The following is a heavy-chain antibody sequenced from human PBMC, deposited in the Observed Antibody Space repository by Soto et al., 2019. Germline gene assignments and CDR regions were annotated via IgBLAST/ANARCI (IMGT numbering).Heavy chain of an antibody. D-gene: IGHD6-13*01. CDR2: ISGSGGST. Sequence: EVQLLESGGGLVQPGGSLRLSCAASGFTFSSYAMSWVRQAPGKGLEWVSAISGSGGSTYYADSVKGRFTIYRDNSKNTWYLQMNSLRAEDTGVYYCAKDYDSSSGIALHYWGQGTLVTVSS. V-gene: IGHV3-23*01. CDR1: GFTFSSYA. CDR3: AKDYDSSSGIALHY. J-gene: IGHJ4*02.